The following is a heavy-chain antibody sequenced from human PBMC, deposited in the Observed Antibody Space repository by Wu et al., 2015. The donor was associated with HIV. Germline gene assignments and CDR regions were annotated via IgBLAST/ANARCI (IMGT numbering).Heavy chain of an antibody. CDR2: IVSIFGST. Sequence: QVHLVQSGAEVKKPGSSVKVSCKSSGDTFTNYAINWVRQAPGQGLQWMGRIVSIFGSTDYAQKFQGRVTITADESTSTAYMELSSLRSDDTAVYYCARVAGEYGSGRYYFHYWGQGIMVTVSS. CDR1: GDTFTNYA. V-gene: IGHV1-69*13. J-gene: IGHJ4*02. CDR3: ARVAGEYGSGRYYFHY. D-gene: IGHD3-10*01.